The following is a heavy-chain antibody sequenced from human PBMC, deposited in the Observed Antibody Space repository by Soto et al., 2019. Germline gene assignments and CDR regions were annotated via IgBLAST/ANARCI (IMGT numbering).Heavy chain of an antibody. J-gene: IGHJ4*02. CDR2: INTGNGDT. Sequence: GASLKVSCKASGYTFTGYSIHWVRQAPGQRLEWMGWINTGNGDTKSSQNFQGRVTFTRDTSASTAYMELSSLRSEDTAVYYCAKDSSWADYWGQGTLVTVSS. D-gene: IGHD6-13*01. CDR3: AKDSSWADY. V-gene: IGHV1-3*04. CDR1: GYTFTGYS.